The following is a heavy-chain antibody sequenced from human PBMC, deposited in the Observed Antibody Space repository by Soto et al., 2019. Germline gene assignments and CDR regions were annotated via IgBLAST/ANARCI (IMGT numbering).Heavy chain of an antibody. J-gene: IGHJ4*02. CDR2: INPNGGGT. CDR1: GYKFINHY. D-gene: IGHD6-25*01. CDR3: ARDSSASATSYSFDN. V-gene: IGHV1-46*01. Sequence: GASVKVSCKASGYKFINHYMHWVRQVPGVGLECMGIINPNGGGTDYSQKYQGRVTMTRDTSANTVHMELSSLRSEDTGVYFCARDSSASATSYSFDNWGRGTLVTLA.